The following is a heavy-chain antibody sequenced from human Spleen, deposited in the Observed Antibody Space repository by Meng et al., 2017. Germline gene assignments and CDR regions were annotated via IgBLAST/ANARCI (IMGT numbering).Heavy chain of an antibody. CDR2: ISSSSSYI. CDR3: ASTKWELLLGAFDI. Sequence: GESLKISCAASGFTFSSYSMHWVRQAPGKGLEWVSSISSSSSYIYYADSVKGQFTISRDNAKNSLYLQMNSLRAEDKSVYYCASTKWELLLGAFDIWGQGTMVTVSS. J-gene: IGHJ3*02. CDR1: GFTFSSYS. D-gene: IGHD1-26*01. V-gene: IGHV3-21*01.